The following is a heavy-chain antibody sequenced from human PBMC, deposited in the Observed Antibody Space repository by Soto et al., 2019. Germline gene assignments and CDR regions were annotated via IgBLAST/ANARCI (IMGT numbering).Heavy chain of an antibody. CDR2: TSYDGNNE. Sequence: LRLSCAASGFTFSNYAMHWVRQAPGKGLEWVALTSYDGNNEYYTDSVKGRFTISRDNSKNTLFLQMNSPRPEDTAVYYCAKDKGVFNWATSYFDYWGQGALVTVSS. D-gene: IGHD1-1*01. CDR3: AKDKGVFNWATSYFDY. J-gene: IGHJ4*02. CDR1: GFTFSNYA. V-gene: IGHV3-30*18.